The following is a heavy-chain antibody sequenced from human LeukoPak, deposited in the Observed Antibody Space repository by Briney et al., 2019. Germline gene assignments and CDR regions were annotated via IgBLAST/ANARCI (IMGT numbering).Heavy chain of an antibody. D-gene: IGHD3-16*02. CDR3: ARVPRGSYPDY. CDR2: IYYSGST. V-gene: IGHV4-59*08. CDR1: GGSISSYY. Sequence: SETLSLTCTVSGGSISSYYWSWIRQPPGKGLEWIGYIYYSGSTNYNPSLKSRVTISVDTSKNQFSLKLSSVTAADTAVYYRARVPRGSYPDYWGQGTLVTVSS. J-gene: IGHJ4*02.